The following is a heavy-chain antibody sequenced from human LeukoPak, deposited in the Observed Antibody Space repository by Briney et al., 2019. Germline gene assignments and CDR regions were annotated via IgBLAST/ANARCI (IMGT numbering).Heavy chain of an antibody. CDR1: GGSISTYY. V-gene: IGHV4-59*01. CDR3: ARDRTGNNWFDP. D-gene: IGHD1-1*01. CDR2: VYYGGNT. Sequence: SETLSLTCTVSGGSISTYYWSWIRQPPGKGLEWIGCVYYGGNTNYNPSLKSRVTISVDTSKNQFSLNLSSVTAADTAVYYCARDRTGNNWFDPWGQGTLVTVSS. J-gene: IGHJ5*02.